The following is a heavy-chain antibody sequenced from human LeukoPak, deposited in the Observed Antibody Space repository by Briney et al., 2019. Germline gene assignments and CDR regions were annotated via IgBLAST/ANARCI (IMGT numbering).Heavy chain of an antibody. V-gene: IGHV3-30*02. CDR3: AREGGIIVAGKFDS. CDR1: EFTFSNYG. J-gene: IGHJ4*02. Sequence: PGGSLRLSCAASEFTFSNYGVHWVRQAPGKGLEWVAFIQYDESDKYYADSVRGRLTISRDNSKNTLYLQMNSLRAEDTAVYYCAREGGIIVAGKFDSWGQGTLVTVSS. CDR2: IQYDESDK. D-gene: IGHD6-19*01.